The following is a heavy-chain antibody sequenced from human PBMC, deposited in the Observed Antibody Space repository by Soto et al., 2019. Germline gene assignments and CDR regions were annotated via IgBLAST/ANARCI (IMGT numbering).Heavy chain of an antibody. CDR1: GFTFSSYN. CDR2: ISSGSSYI. CDR3: ARSSGGSGKLWNYYGMDV. J-gene: IGHJ6*02. D-gene: IGHD3-10*01. V-gene: IGHV3-21*06. Sequence: EVQLVESGGGLVKPAGSLRLSSAASGFTFSSYNMNWVRQPPGKGLEWVSSISSGSSYIYYPDPVKGRFTISRDNAKNSLYLQMNSLRAEDMAVYYCARSSGGSGKLWNYYGMDVWGQGTTVTVSS.